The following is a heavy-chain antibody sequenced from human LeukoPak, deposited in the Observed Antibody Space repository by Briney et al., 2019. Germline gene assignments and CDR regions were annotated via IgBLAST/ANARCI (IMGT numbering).Heavy chain of an antibody. V-gene: IGHV3-64*01. Sequence: PGGSLRLSCAASGFTFSSYAMHWVRQAPGKGLEYVSAISSNGGSTYYANSVKGRFTISRDNSKNTLYLQMGSLRAEDTAVYYCAKSRRPIPGQVNIAVAGSFDYWGQGTLVTVSS. CDR2: ISSNGGST. CDR1: GFTFSSYA. CDR3: AKSRRPIPGQVNIAVAGSFDY. J-gene: IGHJ4*02. D-gene: IGHD6-19*01.